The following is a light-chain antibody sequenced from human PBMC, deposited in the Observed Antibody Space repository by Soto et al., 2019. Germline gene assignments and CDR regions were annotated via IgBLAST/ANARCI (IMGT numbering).Light chain of an antibody. V-gene: IGKV3-20*01. CDR3: QQYETSPQT. Sequence: PGEGATLSCTASHSLTGRYLAWYQQRPGQAPRLLLYEASSRATGIPDRFSGSGSGTEFTLTISRLEPEDFAAYYCQQYETSPQTFGQGTKVDIK. CDR2: EAS. CDR1: HSLTGRY. J-gene: IGKJ1*01.